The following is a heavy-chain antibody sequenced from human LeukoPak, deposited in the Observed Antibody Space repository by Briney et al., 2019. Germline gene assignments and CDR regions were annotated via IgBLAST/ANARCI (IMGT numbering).Heavy chain of an antibody. CDR2: IKQDGSEK. Sequence: GGSLRLSCAASGFTFSSYWMSWVRQAPGKGLEWVANIKQDGSEKYYVDSVKGRFTISRDNAKNSLYLQMNSLRAEDTAVYYCARDGDFWSRNFDHWGQGTLVTVSS. V-gene: IGHV3-7*01. CDR1: GFTFSSYW. D-gene: IGHD3-3*01. CDR3: ARDGDFWSRNFDH. J-gene: IGHJ4*02.